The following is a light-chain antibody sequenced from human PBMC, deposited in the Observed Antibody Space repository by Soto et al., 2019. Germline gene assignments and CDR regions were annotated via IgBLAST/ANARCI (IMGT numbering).Light chain of an antibody. Sequence: DIQMTQSPSSLSASVGDRVTITCRASQCISNYLAWYQQNPGKVPKLLIYAASTLQSGVPSRFSGSGSGTDFTLTISSLQPEDVATYYCQKYNSAPRTFGQGTKVEIK. CDR1: QCISNY. J-gene: IGKJ1*01. CDR2: AAS. CDR3: QKYNSAPRT. V-gene: IGKV1-27*01.